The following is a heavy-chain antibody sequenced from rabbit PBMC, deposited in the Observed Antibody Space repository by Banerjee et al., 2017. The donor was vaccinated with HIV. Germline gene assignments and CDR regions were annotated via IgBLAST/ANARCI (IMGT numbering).Heavy chain of an antibody. CDR2: IASGSSGYT. CDR3: ARDTGSSFSSYGMDL. J-gene: IGHJ6*01. CDR1: GFSFSNKAV. Sequence: QEQLVESGGGLVKPEGSLKLSCTASGFSFSNKAVMCWVRQAPGKGLEWIACIASGSSGYTYSATWATGRFTISKTSSTTVTLQMTSLTVADTATYFCARDTGSSFSSYGMDLWGPGTLVTVS. V-gene: IGHV1S45*01. D-gene: IGHD8-1*01.